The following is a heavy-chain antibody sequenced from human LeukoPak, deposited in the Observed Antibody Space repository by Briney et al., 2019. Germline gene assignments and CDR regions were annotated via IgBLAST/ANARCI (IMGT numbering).Heavy chain of an antibody. D-gene: IGHD3-10*01. CDR3: ARVQTPSGSGSYSFDY. V-gene: IGHV4-59*01. Sequence: SSETLSLTCTVSGGSIRSYFWSWIRQPPGKGLEWIGYIYYSGSTNYNPSLKSRVTISVDTSKNQFSLKLSSVTAADTAVYHCARVQTPSGSGSYSFDYWGQGTLVTVSS. CDR1: GGSIRSYF. J-gene: IGHJ4*02. CDR2: IYYSGST.